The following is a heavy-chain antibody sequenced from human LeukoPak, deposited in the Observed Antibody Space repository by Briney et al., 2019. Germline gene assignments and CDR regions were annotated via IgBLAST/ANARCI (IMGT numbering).Heavy chain of an antibody. Sequence: SVKVSCKASGYTFTGYYMHWVRQAPGQGLEWMGGIIPIFGTANYAQKFQGRVTITADESTSTAYMELSSLRSEDTAVYYCARDPLRGSYRLTYFDYWGQGTLVTVSS. CDR1: GYTFTGYY. CDR3: ARDPLRGSYRLTYFDY. J-gene: IGHJ4*02. CDR2: IIPIFGTA. D-gene: IGHD3-16*02. V-gene: IGHV1-69*13.